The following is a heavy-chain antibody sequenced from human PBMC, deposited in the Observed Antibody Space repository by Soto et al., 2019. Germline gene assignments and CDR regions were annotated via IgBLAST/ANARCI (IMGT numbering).Heavy chain of an antibody. V-gene: IGHV3-74*01. J-gene: IGHJ3*01. Sequence: EVQLVESGGGLVRPGGSLRLSCAASGFTFSYYWMHWDRQAPGKGLVWVSRIHSDGSSTTYADFVKGRFIISRDNARNTVDLQMNSVRVEDTAVYYCARGDRGAFDLWCQGTVVTVSS. CDR1: GFTFSYYW. CDR2: IHSDGSST. D-gene: IGHD1-26*01. CDR3: ARGDRGAFDL.